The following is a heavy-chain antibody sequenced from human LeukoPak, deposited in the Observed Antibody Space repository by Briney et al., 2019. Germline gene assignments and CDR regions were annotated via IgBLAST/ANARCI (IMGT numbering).Heavy chain of an antibody. CDR2: LYTSETT. Sequence: ASETLSLTCTVSGGSLSGYYWNWVRQPAGRGLQWIGRLYTSETTWYSPSLRSRVTMSVETSKNQFSLQLSSVTAADTAVYYCARSNLGSYDQSGYYHYGGQGALVTVSS. CDR1: GGSLSGYY. D-gene: IGHD3-22*01. J-gene: IGHJ4*02. CDR3: ARSNLGSYDQSGYYHY. V-gene: IGHV4-4*07.